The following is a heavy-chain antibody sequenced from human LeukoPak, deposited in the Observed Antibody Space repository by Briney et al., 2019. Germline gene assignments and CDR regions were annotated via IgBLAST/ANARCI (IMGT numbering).Heavy chain of an antibody. Sequence: GGSLRLSCAASGFTFSNFAMTWVRQAPGKGLEWVSCITGSHGPTYNTDSVKGRFTISRDNSQNTLYLQMNSLKTEDTAVYYCSGGDYYDTYAYHMTWGQGTLVTVSS. CDR3: SGGDYYDTYAYHMT. V-gene: IGHV3-23*01. CDR1: GFTFSNFA. D-gene: IGHD3-22*01. J-gene: IGHJ5*02. CDR2: ITGSHGPT.